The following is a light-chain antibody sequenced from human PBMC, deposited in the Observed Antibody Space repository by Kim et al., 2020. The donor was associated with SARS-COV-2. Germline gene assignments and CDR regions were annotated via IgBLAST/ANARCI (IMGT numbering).Light chain of an antibody. V-gene: IGKV1-5*03. CDR1: QSLSSW. CDR2: KAS. J-gene: IGKJ4*01. CDR3: QQYDTYPLT. Sequence: ASVGDRVTITGRASQSLSSWLAWYQQKPGKAPKLLIYKASSLESGVPSRFSGSGSGTEFTLTISSLQPDDFATYFCQQYDTYPLTFGGGTKVDIK.